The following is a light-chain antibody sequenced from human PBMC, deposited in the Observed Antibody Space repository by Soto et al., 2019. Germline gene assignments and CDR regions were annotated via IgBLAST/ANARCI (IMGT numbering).Light chain of an antibody. V-gene: IGKV3-15*01. CDR2: GAS. Sequence: EIVLTQSPGTLSLSPGERAALSCRASQSVSSKFLAWYQQRPGQPPRLLFYGASTRATGFPARFSGSGSGTEFTLTISSLQSEDFAVYYCQQYNGWPITFGQGTRLEI. CDR3: QQYNGWPIT. CDR1: QSVSSKF. J-gene: IGKJ5*01.